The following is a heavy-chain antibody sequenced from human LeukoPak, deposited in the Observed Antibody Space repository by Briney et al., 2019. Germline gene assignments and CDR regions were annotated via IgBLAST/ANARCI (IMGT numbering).Heavy chain of an antibody. CDR2: INPNSGGT. CDR3: ARLSHHSSGWYGGWFDP. V-gene: IGHV1-2*02. CDR1: GYTFTGYY. Sequence: GASVKVSCKASGYTFTGYYMHWVRQAPGQGLEWMGWINPNSGGTNYAQKFQGRGTMTRDTSISTAYMELSRLRSDDTAVYYCARLSHHSSGWYGGWFDPWGQGTLVTVSS. J-gene: IGHJ5*02. D-gene: IGHD6-19*01.